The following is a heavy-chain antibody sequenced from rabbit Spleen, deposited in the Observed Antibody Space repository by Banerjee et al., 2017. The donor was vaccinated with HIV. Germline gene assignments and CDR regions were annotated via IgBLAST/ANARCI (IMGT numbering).Heavy chain of an antibody. CDR1: GFDFSHNA. J-gene: IGHJ4*01. Sequence: QEQLVESGGGLVQPEGSLTLTCKASGFDFSHNAMCWVRQAPGKGLEWIGYIEPIFGNTYYASWVNGRFTISSDSAQNTVDLKMTSLTAADTATYFCARDLDGVIGWNFGWWGPGTLVTVS. CDR3: ARDLDGVIGWNFGW. V-gene: IGHV1S47*01. CDR2: IEPIFGNT. D-gene: IGHD2-1*01.